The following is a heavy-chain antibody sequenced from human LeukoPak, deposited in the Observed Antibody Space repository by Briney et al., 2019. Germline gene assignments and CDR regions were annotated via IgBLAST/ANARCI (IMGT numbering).Heavy chain of an antibody. CDR3: ARARQWLLLPEDAFDI. CDR2: INPNSGGT. Sequence: GASVKVSCKASGYTFTGYDMHWVRQAPGQGLEWVGWINPNSGGTNYAQKFQGRVTMTRDTSISTAYMELSRLRADDTAVYYCARARQWLLLPEDAFDIWGQGTMVTVSS. CDR1: GYTFTGYD. J-gene: IGHJ3*02. D-gene: IGHD3-22*01. V-gene: IGHV1-2*02.